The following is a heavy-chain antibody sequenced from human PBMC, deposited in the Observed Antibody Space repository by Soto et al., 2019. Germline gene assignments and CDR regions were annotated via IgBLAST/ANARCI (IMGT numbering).Heavy chain of an antibody. D-gene: IGHD1-26*01. CDR1: GFTFNTYN. CDR3: ARDGGLIVGATRGFDY. J-gene: IGHJ4*02. Sequence: GGSLRLSCAASGFTFNTYNMNWVRQAPGKGLKWVSSITSSSSYIFYADSVKGRFTISRDNARNSLYLQMNSLRAEDTAVYYCARDGGLIVGATRGFDYWGQGTLVTVSS. V-gene: IGHV3-21*01. CDR2: ITSSSSYI.